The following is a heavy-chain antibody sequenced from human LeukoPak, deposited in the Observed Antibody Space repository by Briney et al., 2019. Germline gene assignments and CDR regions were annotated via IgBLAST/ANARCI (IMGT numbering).Heavy chain of an antibody. J-gene: IGHJ3*02. CDR2: ISGSGGST. CDR1: GFTFSSYA. Sequence: GGSLRLSCAASGFTFSSYAMSWVRQAPGKGLEWVSAISGSGGSTYYADSVKGRFTISRDNSKNTLYLQMNSLRAEDTAVYYCAKDQAMRFLEWLLTAFDTWGQGTMVTVSS. CDR3: AKDQAMRFLEWLLTAFDT. V-gene: IGHV3-23*01. D-gene: IGHD3-3*01.